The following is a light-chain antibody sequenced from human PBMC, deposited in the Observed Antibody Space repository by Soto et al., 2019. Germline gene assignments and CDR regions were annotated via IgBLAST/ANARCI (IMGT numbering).Light chain of an antibody. J-gene: IGKJ2*03. V-gene: IGKV1-5*03. CDR1: QGIGPW. CDR2: KAS. CDR3: QQYNGYPYS. Sequence: DIQMTQSPSTLSASVGDRVIITCRASQGIGPWLAWYQQKPGKATKVLIYKASHLEDGVPSRFSGSGSETEFTLTISSLQPDDFATYYCQQYNGYPYSFGQGTQLDVK.